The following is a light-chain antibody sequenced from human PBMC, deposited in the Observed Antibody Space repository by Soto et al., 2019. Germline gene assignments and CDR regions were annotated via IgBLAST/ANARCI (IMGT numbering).Light chain of an antibody. Sequence: DIQMTQSPSTLSASVGDRVTMTCRASQSISSWLAWYQQKPGKAPKLLIYKASSLESGVPSRFSGSGSGTEFTLTISSLQPDDFASYYCQQYGSYSPWTFGQGTKVEIK. CDR3: QQYGSYSPWT. CDR2: KAS. J-gene: IGKJ1*01. V-gene: IGKV1-5*03. CDR1: QSISSW.